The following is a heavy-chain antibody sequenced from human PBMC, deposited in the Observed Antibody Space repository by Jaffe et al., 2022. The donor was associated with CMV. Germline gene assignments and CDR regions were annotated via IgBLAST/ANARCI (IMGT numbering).Heavy chain of an antibody. CDR3: ARIAVWKYYFDY. J-gene: IGHJ4*02. CDR2: IDWDDDK. D-gene: IGHD3-16*01. CDR1: GFSLSTSGMC. Sequence: QVTLRESGPALVKPTQTLTLTCTFSGFSLSTSGMCVSWIRQPPGKALEWLARIDWDDDKYYSTSLKTRLTISKDTSKNQVVLTMTNMDPVDTATYYCARIAVWKYYFDYWGQGTLVTVSS. V-gene: IGHV2-70*15.